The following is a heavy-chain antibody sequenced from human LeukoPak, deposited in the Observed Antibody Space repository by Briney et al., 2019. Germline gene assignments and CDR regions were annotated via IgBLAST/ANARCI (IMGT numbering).Heavy chain of an antibody. CDR3: ASLRRGELYSLGY. J-gene: IGHJ4*02. D-gene: IGHD3-16*01. Sequence: SETLSPTCPVYGGSFSGYYWSWIRQPPGKGLEWIGEINHSGSTNYNPSLKSRVTISVDTSKNQFSLKLSSVTAADTAVYYCASLRRGELYSLGYWGQGTLVTVSS. CDR2: INHSGST. CDR1: GGSFSGYY. V-gene: IGHV4-34*01.